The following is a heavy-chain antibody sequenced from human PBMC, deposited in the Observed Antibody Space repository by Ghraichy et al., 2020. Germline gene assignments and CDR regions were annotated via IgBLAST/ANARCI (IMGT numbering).Heavy chain of an antibody. Sequence: GGSLRLSCAASGFNFTSSWMNWVRQAPGKGLEWVVGIRPDGSETWHVDSVTGRFYISRDNARNSLYLEMNSLRAEDTAFYYCARDRAFKCFDCGGQGALVTVSS. CDR3: ARDRAFKCFDC. J-gene: IGHJ4*02. D-gene: IGHD3-10*01. V-gene: IGHV3-7*03. CDR1: GFNFTSSW. CDR2: IRPDGSET.